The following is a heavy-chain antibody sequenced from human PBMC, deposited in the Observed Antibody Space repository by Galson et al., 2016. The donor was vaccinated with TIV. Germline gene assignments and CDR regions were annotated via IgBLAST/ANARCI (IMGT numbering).Heavy chain of an antibody. V-gene: IGHV1-69*13. Sequence: SVKVSCKASGATFSTYPFNWVRQAPGQGLEWVGGFIPLFGTANYAQKFQGRVTITADESTSTLYMEVSSLRSEDTAVYYCAKDRNTAMDTYHYYYGMDVWGQGTTVIVSS. CDR1: GATFSTYP. CDR2: FIPLFGTA. J-gene: IGHJ6*02. CDR3: AKDRNTAMDTYHYYYGMDV. D-gene: IGHD5-18*01.